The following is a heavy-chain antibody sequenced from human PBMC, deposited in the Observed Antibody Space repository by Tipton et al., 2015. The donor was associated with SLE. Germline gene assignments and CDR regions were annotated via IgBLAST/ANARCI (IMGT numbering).Heavy chain of an antibody. CDR2: IYSGGSK. V-gene: IGHV3-53*05. Sequence: SLRLSCAASGFTVSSHDMSWVRQAPGKGLEWVSLIYSGGSKTYADSVRGRFALSRDNSENSLYLQMSSLRPEDTAVYYCARGPDSSGYWSGFDFWGQGTLVTVSS. CDR3: ARGPDSSGYWSGFDF. CDR1: GFTVSSHD. J-gene: IGHJ4*02. D-gene: IGHD3-22*01.